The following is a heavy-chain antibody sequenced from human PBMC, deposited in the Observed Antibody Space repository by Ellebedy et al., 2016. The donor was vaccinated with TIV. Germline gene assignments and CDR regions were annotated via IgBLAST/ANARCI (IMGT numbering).Heavy chain of an antibody. V-gene: IGHV3-7*01. D-gene: IGHD3-10*02. CDR3: AGIADVRFDP. Sequence: GESLKISFAASGFTFSSDWMSWVRQAPGKGLEWVANIKQDGSEKYYLDSVKGRFTISRDNAKNSLYLQMNSLRAEETAVYYFAGIADVRFDPWGQGTLVSVSS. J-gene: IGHJ5*02. CDR2: IKQDGSEK. CDR1: GFTFSSDW.